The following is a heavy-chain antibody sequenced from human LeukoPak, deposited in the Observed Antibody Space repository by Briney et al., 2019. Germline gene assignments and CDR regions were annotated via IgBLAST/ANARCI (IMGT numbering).Heavy chain of an antibody. Sequence: SETLCLTCTVSGGSMSSYYWSWIRQPPGKGLEWIGYIYYSGSTNYNPSLKSRVTISVDTSKNQFSLKLSSVTAADTAVYYCARLASITIFPFDYWGQGTLVTVSS. V-gene: IGHV4-59*08. D-gene: IGHD3-9*01. J-gene: IGHJ4*02. CDR3: ARLASITIFPFDY. CDR2: IYYSGST. CDR1: GGSMSSYY.